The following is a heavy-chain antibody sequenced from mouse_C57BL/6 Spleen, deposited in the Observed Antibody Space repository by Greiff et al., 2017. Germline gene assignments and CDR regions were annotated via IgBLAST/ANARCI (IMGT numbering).Heavy chain of an antibody. CDR1: GYAFSSYW. D-gene: IGHD2-5*01. V-gene: IGHV1-80*01. CDR2: IYPGDGDT. J-gene: IGHJ2*01. Sequence: VQLQQSGAELVKPGASVKISCKASGYAFSSYWMNWVKQRPGKGLEWIGQIYPGDGDTNYNGKFKGKATLTADKSSSTAYMQLSSLTSEDSAVYFCARDYSNYYFDYWGQGTTLTVSS. CDR3: ARDYSNYYFDY.